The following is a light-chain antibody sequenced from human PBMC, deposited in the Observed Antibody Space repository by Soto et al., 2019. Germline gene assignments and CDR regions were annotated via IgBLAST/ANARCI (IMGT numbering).Light chain of an antibody. J-gene: IGKJ4*01. Sequence: EIVMTQSPATLSVSPGERATLSCRASQSVSSNLAWYQQKPGQAPRLLIYGASTRATGIPDRFSGSGSGTEFTLTIGSLQSEDFAVYYCQQYNNWPPLTFGGGTKVEIK. CDR3: QQYNNWPPLT. V-gene: IGKV3-15*01. CDR1: QSVSSN. CDR2: GAS.